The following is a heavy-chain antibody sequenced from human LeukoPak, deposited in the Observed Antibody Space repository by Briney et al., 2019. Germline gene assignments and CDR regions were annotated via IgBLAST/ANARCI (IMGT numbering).Heavy chain of an antibody. CDR3: AREGSSWYSADY. V-gene: IGHV4-59*01. Sequence: TSETLSLTYTVSGGSISIYYWSWIRQPPGKGLEWIGYIYYSGSTNYNPSLKSRVTISVDTSKNQFSLKLSSVTAADTAVYYCAREGSSWYSADYWGQGTLVTVSS. J-gene: IGHJ4*02. D-gene: IGHD6-13*01. CDR2: IYYSGST. CDR1: GGSISIYY.